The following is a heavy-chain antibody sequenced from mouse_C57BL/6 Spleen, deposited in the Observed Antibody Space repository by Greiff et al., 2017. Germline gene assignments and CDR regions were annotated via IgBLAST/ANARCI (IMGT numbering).Heavy chain of an antibody. V-gene: IGHV2-9-1*01. J-gene: IGHJ1*03. CDR3: ARNLVYVSPGYFDV. D-gene: IGHD1-1*01. Sequence: QVQLKEPGPGLVAPSQSLSITCTVSGFSLTSYAISWVRQPPGQGLEWLGVIWTGGGTNYNSALNSRLSISKDNSKSQVFLKMNSLQTDDTARYYCARNLVYVSPGYFDVWGTGTTVTVSS. CDR2: IWTGGGT. CDR1: GFSLTSYA.